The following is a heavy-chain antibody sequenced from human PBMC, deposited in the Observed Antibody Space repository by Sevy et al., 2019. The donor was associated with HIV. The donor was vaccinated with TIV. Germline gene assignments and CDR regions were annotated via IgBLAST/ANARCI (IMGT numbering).Heavy chain of an antibody. D-gene: IGHD6-13*01. CDR3: ATPAGIAAAGRVFDY. Sequence: GGSLRLSCVASGFTFSDHYMEWVRQAPGKGLEWVGRTRNKADGYTTEYAASVKGRFTISRDESKNSLYVKVNSLKAEDTAVYYCATPAGIAAAGRVFDYWGQGTLVTVSS. CDR1: GFTFSDHY. CDR2: TRNKADGYTT. J-gene: IGHJ4*02. V-gene: IGHV3-72*01.